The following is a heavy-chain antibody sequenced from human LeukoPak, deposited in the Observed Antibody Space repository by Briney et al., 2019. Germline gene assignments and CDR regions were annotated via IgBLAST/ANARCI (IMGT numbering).Heavy chain of an antibody. J-gene: IGHJ4*02. Sequence: SETLSLTCTVSGGSISSNGNYWAWIRQPPGRGLEWIGSISYGGSTYYSPSLESRVTISVDTSKNQFSLNLSSVTAADTAVYSCASQALWFFDHWGQGTLVTVSS. CDR2: ISYGGST. V-gene: IGHV4-39*01. CDR3: ASQALWFFDH. D-gene: IGHD2-21*01. CDR1: GGSISSNGNY.